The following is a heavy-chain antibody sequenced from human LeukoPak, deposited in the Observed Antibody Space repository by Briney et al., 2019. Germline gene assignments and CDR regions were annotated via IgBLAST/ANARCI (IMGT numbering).Heavy chain of an antibody. CDR1: GGSISSYY. Sequence: SETLSLTCTVSGGSISSYYWSWIRQPPGKGLEWIGYIYTSGSTNYNPSLKSRVTISVDTSKNQFSLKLSSVTAADTAVYYCASWHLGYFDYWGQGTLVTVSS. CDR2: IYTSGST. D-gene: IGHD3-16*01. V-gene: IGHV4-4*09. CDR3: ASWHLGYFDY. J-gene: IGHJ4*02.